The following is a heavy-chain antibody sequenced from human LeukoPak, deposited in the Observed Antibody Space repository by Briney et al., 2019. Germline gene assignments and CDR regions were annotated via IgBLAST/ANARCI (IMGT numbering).Heavy chain of an antibody. J-gene: IGHJ6*02. Sequence: SETLSLTCAVYGGSFSDYYWSWIRQPPGKGLEWIGEINHSGTTNYSPPLKRRVTLSLDTSKNQVSLRLSSVTAADTAVYYCARRQYTGNYYYDYGMDVWGQGTTVTVSS. CDR2: INHSGTT. V-gene: IGHV4-34*01. CDR3: ARRQYTGNYYYDYGMDV. D-gene: IGHD1-26*01. CDR1: GGSFSDYY.